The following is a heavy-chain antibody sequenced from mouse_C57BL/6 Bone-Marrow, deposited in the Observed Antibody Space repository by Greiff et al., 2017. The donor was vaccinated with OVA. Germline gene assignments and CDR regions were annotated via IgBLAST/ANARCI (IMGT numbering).Heavy chain of an antibody. CDR1: GFTFSSYA. Sequence: EVKLMESGGGLVKPGGSLKLSCAASGFTFSSYAMSWVRQTPEKRLEWVATISDGGSYTYYPDNVKGRFTISRDNAKNNLYLQMSHLKSEDTAMYYCANYYFDVWGTGTTVTVSS. CDR2: ISDGGSYT. V-gene: IGHV5-4*03. J-gene: IGHJ1*03. CDR3: ANYYFDV.